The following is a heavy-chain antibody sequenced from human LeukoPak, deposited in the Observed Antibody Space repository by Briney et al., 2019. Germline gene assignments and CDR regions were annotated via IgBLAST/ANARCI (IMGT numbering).Heavy chain of an antibody. Sequence: GASVKVSCKAFGYTLSSYGISWLRQAPGQGLEWIGWISGYNYKTKYAQTFQGRVAMTIDTSTKTVSMELRILRSDDTAVYYCARDHEGSPFWRDAFDIWGQGMMVTVSS. V-gene: IGHV1-18*04. CDR2: ISGYNYKT. CDR3: ARDHEGSPFWRDAFDI. J-gene: IGHJ3*02. D-gene: IGHD3-3*01. CDR1: GYTLSSYG.